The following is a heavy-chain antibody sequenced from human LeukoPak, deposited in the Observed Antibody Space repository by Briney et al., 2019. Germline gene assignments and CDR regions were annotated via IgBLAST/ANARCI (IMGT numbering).Heavy chain of an antibody. V-gene: IGHV4-34*01. J-gene: IGHJ6*03. Sequence: SETLSLTCAVCGGSFSGYYWSWLRQPPGKGLEWIGEINHSGSTNYNPSLKSRVTISVDTSKNQFSLKLSSVTAADTAVYYCARGSSSWYPYYYYYMDVWGKGTTVTVSS. CDR3: ARGSSSWYPYYYYYMDV. CDR2: INHSGST. CDR1: GGSFSGYY. D-gene: IGHD6-13*01.